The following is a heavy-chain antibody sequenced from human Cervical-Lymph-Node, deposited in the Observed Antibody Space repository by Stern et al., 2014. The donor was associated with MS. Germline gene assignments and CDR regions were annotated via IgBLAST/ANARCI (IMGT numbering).Heavy chain of an antibody. CDR1: GYPFTDYY. CDR2: IHPKTGAT. Sequence: QVQLGQSGAEAKKPGASVSVSCMASGYPFTDYYVHWVRHAPGQGLEWMGWIHPKTGATHHAPRVQGRGTITRDTSTTTVYLEVDRLRSDDTALYYCAKSGATFGWLLHNGFDPWGQGTLVTVSS. D-gene: IGHD3-22*01. CDR3: AKSGATFGWLLHNGFDP. J-gene: IGHJ5*02. V-gene: IGHV1-2*02.